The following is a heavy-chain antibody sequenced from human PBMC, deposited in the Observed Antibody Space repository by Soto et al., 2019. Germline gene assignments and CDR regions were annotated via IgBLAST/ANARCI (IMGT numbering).Heavy chain of an antibody. CDR3: SRIAVSGPITAFDY. J-gene: IGHJ4*02. Sequence: SETLSLTCTVSGGSISNSSYLWGWIRQPPGKGLQWIGSVSYSGSTYYNPSLKSRVTISVDTSKTQSSLRLSSVTAADTAVYYCSRIAVSGPITAFDYWCQGALVTVSS. D-gene: IGHD6-19*01. CDR1: GGSISNSSYL. CDR2: VSYSGST. V-gene: IGHV4-39*01.